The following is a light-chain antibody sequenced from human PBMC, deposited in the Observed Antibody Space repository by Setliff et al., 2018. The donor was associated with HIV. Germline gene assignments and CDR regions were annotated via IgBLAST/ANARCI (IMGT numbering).Light chain of an antibody. J-gene: IGLJ1*01. CDR2: YDS. CDR1: NIGSKS. Sequence: SYELTQPPSVSVAPGKTAMITCGGNNIGSKSVHWYQQKPGQSPVLVIYYDSDRPSGIPERFSGSNSGNTATLTISRVEAGDEADYYCQVWDSSSVHPDVFGTGTKVTV. V-gene: IGLV3-21*04. CDR3: QVWDSSSVHPDV.